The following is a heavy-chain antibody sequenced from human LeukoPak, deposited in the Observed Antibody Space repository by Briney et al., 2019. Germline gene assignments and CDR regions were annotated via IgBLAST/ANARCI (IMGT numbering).Heavy chain of an antibody. CDR2: INSDGSST. J-gene: IGHJ4*02. D-gene: IGHD3-3*01. Sequence: GGSLRLSCAASGFTFSSYWMHWVRQAPGKGLVWVSRINSDGSSTSYADSVKGRFTISRDNAKNTLYLQMNSLRAEDTAVYYCARVSYYDFWSGSHEVSYCGQGTLVTVSS. CDR1: GFTFSSYW. V-gene: IGHV3-74*01. CDR3: ARVSYYDFWSGSHEVSY.